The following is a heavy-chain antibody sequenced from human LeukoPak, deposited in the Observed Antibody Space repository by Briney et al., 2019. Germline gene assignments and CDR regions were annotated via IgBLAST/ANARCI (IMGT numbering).Heavy chain of an antibody. D-gene: IGHD6-19*01. Sequence: GASVKVSCKASVYTFTSYYMHWVRQAPGQGLECMGWISGYNGNTNYAQKLQGRVTMTTDTSTSTAYMELRSLRSDDTAVYYCARDLKRGYSSGRYSWGTGSSNDYWGQGTLVTVSS. J-gene: IGHJ4*02. V-gene: IGHV1-18*04. CDR3: ARDLKRGYSSGRYSWGTGSSNDY. CDR1: VYTFTSYY. CDR2: ISGYNGNT.